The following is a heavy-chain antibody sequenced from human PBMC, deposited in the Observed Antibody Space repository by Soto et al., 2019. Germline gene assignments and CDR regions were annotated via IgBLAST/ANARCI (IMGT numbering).Heavy chain of an antibody. Sequence: GGSLSPSCAPSGFTFSSTLIGWGRLAPGKGLEWVANIKQDGSEKYYVDSVKGRFTISRDNAKNSLYLQMNSLRAEDTAVYYCARDRQWRRAFDIWGQGTMVTVSS. CDR2: IKQDGSEK. V-gene: IGHV3-7*01. J-gene: IGHJ3*02. D-gene: IGHD6-19*01. CDR1: GFTFSSTL. CDR3: ARDRQWRRAFDI.